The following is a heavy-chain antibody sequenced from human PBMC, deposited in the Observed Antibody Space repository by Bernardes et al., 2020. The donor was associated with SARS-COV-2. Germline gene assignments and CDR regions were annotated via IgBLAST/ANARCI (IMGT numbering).Heavy chain of an antibody. CDR2: VYGGGGA. CDR1: GFTVRGNY. V-gene: IGHV3-53*01. Sequence: GGSLRLSCAASGFTVRGNYMSWVRQAPGKGLEWVSLVYGGGGAHYADSVKGRFTISRDTSKNMLYLQMNSLRAEDTAVYYCARGPGVPGVPPGDDYWGQGTLVTVSS. CDR3: ARGPGVPGVPPGDDY. J-gene: IGHJ4*02. D-gene: IGHD2-2*01.